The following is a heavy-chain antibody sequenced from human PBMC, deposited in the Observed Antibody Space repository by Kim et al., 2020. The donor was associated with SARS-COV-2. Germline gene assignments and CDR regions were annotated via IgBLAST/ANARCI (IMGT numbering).Heavy chain of an antibody. V-gene: IGHV3-23*01. D-gene: IGHD6-13*01. CDR2: ISGSGGST. Sequence: GGSLRLSCAASGFTFSSYAMSWVRQAPGKGLQWVSSISGSGGSTYYAESVKGRFTISRDNSKNTLYLQMNSLRAEDTAVYYCASRRQQLAKYFDYWGQGTLVTVSS. CDR3: ASRRQQLAKYFDY. CDR1: GFTFSSYA. J-gene: IGHJ4*02.